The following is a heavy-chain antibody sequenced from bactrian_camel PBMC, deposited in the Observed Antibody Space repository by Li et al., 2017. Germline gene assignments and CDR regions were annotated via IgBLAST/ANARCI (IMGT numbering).Heavy chain of an antibody. J-gene: IGHJ4*01. V-gene: IGHV3S1*01. Sequence: VQLVESGGGLVQPGGSLRLSCAASGFTFSSYGMYWVRQAPGKGLEWVSSINSGGEHTYAADSVKGRFTISRDHAKNTLVLQMNSLRIEDTAMYYCVHYSDYGKWGQGTQVTVS. D-gene: IGHD4*01. CDR2: INSGGEHT. CDR1: GFTFSSYG. CDR3: VHYSDYGK.